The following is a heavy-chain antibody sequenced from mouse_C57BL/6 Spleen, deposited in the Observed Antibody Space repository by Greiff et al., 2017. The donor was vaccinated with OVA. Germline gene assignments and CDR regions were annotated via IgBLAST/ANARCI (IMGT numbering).Heavy chain of an antibody. CDR2: IYPRSGNT. Sequence: QVHVKQSGAELARPGASVKLSCKASGYTFTSYGISWVKQRTGQGLEWIGEIYPRSGNTYYNEKFKGKATLTADKSSSTAYMELRSLTSEDSAVYFSASVSGSSYGYFDVWGTGTTVTVSS. D-gene: IGHD1-1*01. CDR3: ASVSGSSYGYFDV. J-gene: IGHJ1*03. V-gene: IGHV1-81*01. CDR1: GYTFTSYG.